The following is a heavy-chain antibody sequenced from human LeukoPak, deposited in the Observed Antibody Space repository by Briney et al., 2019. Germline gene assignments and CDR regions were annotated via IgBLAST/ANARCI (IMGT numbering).Heavy chain of an antibody. J-gene: IGHJ4*02. CDR1: GGSISSGGYY. CDR2: IYYSGST. V-gene: IGHV4-31*03. CDR3: AGDRGGYARFDY. Sequence: SETLSLTCTVSGGSISSGGYYWSWIRQHPGKGLEWIGYIYYSGSTYYNPSLKSRVTISVDTSKNQFSLKLSSLTAADTAVYYCAGDRGGYARFDYWGQGILVTVSS. D-gene: IGHD5-12*01.